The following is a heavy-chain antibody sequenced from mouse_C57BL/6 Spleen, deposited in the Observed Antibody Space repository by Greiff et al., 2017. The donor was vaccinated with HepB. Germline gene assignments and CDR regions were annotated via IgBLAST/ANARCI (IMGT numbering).Heavy chain of an antibody. Sequence: QVQLKESGPELVKPGASVKLSCKASGYTFTSYDINWVKQRPGQGLEWIGWIYPRDGSTKYNEKFKGKATLTVDTSSSTAYMELHSLTSEDSAVYFCAKGLYYDYGGFAYWGQGTLVTVSA. J-gene: IGHJ3*01. CDR2: IYPRDGST. CDR1: GYTFTSYD. D-gene: IGHD2-4*01. CDR3: AKGLYYDYGGFAY. V-gene: IGHV1-85*01.